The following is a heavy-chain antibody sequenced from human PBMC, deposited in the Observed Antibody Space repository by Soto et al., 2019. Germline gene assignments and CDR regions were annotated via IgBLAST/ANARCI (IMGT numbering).Heavy chain of an antibody. CDR2: SYYRGST. CDR3: ARVPGIEVAGHSWFDP. V-gene: IGHV4-30-4*01. Sequence: QVQLQESGPGLVKPSQTLSLTCTVSGGSISSDYSWSWIRQPPGKGLEWIGYSYYRGSTHYNPSLKSRVTIALDTSKNQFSLNLGSVTAADTAVYYCARVPGIEVAGHSWFDPWGQGTLVTVSS. J-gene: IGHJ5*02. D-gene: IGHD6-19*01. CDR1: GGSISSDYS.